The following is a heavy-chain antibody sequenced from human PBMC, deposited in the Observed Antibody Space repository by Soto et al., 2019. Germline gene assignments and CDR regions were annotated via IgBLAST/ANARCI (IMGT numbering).Heavy chain of an antibody. V-gene: IGHV3-48*03. CDR3: AKVAPFILGSPI. J-gene: IGHJ4*02. CDR2: ITGSGGAM. Sequence: EVKLVESGGGLVQPGGSLRLSCSASGFDFSGSEMNWFRQAPGKGLEWVAYITGSGGAMFHADSVKGRFSISRDNAKNSLFLEMNSLTADDAGVYYCAKVAPFILGSPIWGQGTLVTVSS. D-gene: IGHD2-21*01. CDR1: GFDFSGSE.